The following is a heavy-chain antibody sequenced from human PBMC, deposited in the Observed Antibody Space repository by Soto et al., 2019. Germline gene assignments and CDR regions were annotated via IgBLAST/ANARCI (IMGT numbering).Heavy chain of an antibody. D-gene: IGHD7-27*01. CDR3: ARDPKTSGGQHWAFNYFDS. CDR1: GFSFSISP. CDR2: ISYDGTNK. J-gene: IGHJ4*02. V-gene: IGHV3-30-3*01. Sequence: VQLVESGGGVVQPGRSLRLSCAASGFSFSISPMHWVRQAPGKGPEWVALISYDGTNKFYADSVKGRFTIYRDNPTSTLYLKGDSLRPEDAAVYYCARDPKTSGGQHWAFNYFDSWGQGTLVTVSS.